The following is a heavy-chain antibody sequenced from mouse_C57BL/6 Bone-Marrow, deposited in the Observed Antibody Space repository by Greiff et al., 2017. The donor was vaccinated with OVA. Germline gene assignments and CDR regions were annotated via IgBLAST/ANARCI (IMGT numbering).Heavy chain of an antibody. D-gene: IGHD2-2*01. V-gene: IGHV14-2*01. J-gene: IGHJ2*01. Sequence: VQLKQSGAELVKPGASVKLSCTASGFNIKDYYMHWVKQRTEQGLEWIGRIDPEDGETKYAPQFQGKATITADTSSNTAYLQLSSLTSEDTAVYYCARNGSDWGQGTTLTVSS. CDR3: ARNGSD. CDR1: GFNIKDYY. CDR2: IDPEDGET.